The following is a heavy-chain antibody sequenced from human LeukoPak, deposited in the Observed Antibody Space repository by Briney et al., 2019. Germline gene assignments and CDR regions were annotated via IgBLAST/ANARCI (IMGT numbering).Heavy chain of an antibody. CDR1: GFTFSDSD. Sequence: GGSLRLSCAASGFTFSDSDIHCVRQASGKGLEWVGRITTKRSNYATAYTASVKGRFTISRHDSENTAYLQMNSLKTEDTALYYCTTYRSGHYWGQGTLVTVSS. CDR2: ITTKRSNYAT. CDR3: TTYRSGHY. V-gene: IGHV3-73*01. J-gene: IGHJ4*02. D-gene: IGHD6-19*01.